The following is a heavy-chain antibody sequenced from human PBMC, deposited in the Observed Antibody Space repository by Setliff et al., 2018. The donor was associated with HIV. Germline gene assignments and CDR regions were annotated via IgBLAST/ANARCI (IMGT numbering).Heavy chain of an antibody. V-gene: IGHV1-3*01. Sequence: AASVKVSCKASGYTFTSYAMHWVRQAPGQRLEWMGWIHAGNGYTKYSQKFQGRVTFTRDTSASAAYMDLSSLRSEDTAVYYCARGGEGMALYPDYWGQGTLVTVSS. CDR3: ARGGEGMALYPDY. CDR1: GYTFTSYA. CDR2: IHAGNGYT. D-gene: IGHD1-26*01. J-gene: IGHJ4*02.